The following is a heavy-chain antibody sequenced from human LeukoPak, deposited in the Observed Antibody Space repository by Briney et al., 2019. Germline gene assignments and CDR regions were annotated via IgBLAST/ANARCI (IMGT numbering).Heavy chain of an antibody. CDR1: GGSISSYY. J-gene: IGHJ5*02. D-gene: IGHD6-19*01. CDR2: IYTSGST. CDR3: ARDDYSSGWYPWFDP. V-gene: IGHV4-4*07. Sequence: SETLPLTCTVSGGSISSYYWSWIRQPAGKGLEWIGRIYTSGSTNYNPSLKSRVTMSVDTSKNQFSLKLSSVTAADTAVYYCARDDYSSGWYPWFDPWGQGTLVTVSS.